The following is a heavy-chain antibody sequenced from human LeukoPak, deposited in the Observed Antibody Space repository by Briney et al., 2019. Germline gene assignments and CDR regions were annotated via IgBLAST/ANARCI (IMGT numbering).Heavy chain of an antibody. CDR2: IYSGGST. CDR3: ASQYSSSWYGAFDI. Sequence: GGSLRLSCAASGFTVSSNYMSWVRQAPGKGLEWVSVIYSGGSTYYADSVKGRLTISRDNSKNTLYLQMNSLRAEDTAVYYCASQYSSSWYGAFDIWGQGTMVTVSS. V-gene: IGHV3-66*04. D-gene: IGHD6-13*01. CDR1: GFTVSSNY. J-gene: IGHJ3*02.